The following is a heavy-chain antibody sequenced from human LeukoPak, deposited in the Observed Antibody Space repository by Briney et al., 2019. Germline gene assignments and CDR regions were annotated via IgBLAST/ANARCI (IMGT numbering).Heavy chain of an antibody. V-gene: IGHV4-34*01. D-gene: IGHD6-19*01. J-gene: IGHJ6*03. CDR2: INHSGST. Sequence: SETLSLTCAVYGGSFSGYYWSWIRQPPGKGLEWIGEINHSGSTNYNPSLKSRVTISVDTSKNQFSLKLSSVTAADTAVYYCARVIVAGTGDYYYYYMDVWGKGTTVTVSS. CDR3: ARVIVAGTGDYYYYYMDV. CDR1: GGSFSGYY.